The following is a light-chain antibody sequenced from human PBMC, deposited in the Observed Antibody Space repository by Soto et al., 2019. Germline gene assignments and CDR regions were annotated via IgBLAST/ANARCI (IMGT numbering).Light chain of an antibody. CDR1: TSNIGSHS. CDR2: TNN. V-gene: IGLV1-44*01. Sequence: VLTQPPSASGTPGQRVTISCSGSTSNIGSHSVNWFQHLPGTAPKLLIITNNQRPSGVPDRFSGYKSGTSASLVISGLQSDDEADYYCATWDDSLKGVFGTGTKVTVL. CDR3: ATWDDSLKGV. J-gene: IGLJ1*01.